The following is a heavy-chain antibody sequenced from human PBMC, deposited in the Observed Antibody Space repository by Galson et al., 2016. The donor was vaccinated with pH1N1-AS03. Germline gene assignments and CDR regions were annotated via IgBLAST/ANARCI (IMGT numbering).Heavy chain of an antibody. CDR3: ARRNPNPNFAIWYQHDYGMDV. CDR1: GFTFSMSY. D-gene: IGHD2-2*01. V-gene: IGHV3-74*01. Sequence: SLRLSCAASGFTFSMSYIHWVRQAPGKGLEWVSRISNDGRNVRYADFVKGRFAVSRDNAKNTVFSQMNSLRADDTAVYFCARRNPNPNFAIWYQHDYGMDVWGQGTTVTVS. CDR2: ISNDGRNV. J-gene: IGHJ6*02.